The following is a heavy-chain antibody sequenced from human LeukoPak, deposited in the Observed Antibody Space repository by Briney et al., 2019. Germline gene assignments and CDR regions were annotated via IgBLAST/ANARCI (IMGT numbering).Heavy chain of an antibody. V-gene: IGHV3-53*01. D-gene: IGHD2-2*01. CDR1: GFTVSTKY. J-gene: IGHJ4*02. CDR3: ARVGGVPAAHFDY. CDR2: IYSSGTT. Sequence: GGSLRLSYAASGFTVSTKYMSWVRQAPGKGLEWVSLIYSSGTTYYADSVKGRFTISRDNSKNSPYLQMNSLRAEDMAVYYCARVGGVPAAHFDYWGQGTLVTVSS.